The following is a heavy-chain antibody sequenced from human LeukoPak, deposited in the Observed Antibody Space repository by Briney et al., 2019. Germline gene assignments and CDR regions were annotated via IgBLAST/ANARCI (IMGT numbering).Heavy chain of an antibody. CDR2: IKSKTGGGTT. CDR1: GFIFNDAW. Sequence: GGSLRLSCAASGFIFNDAWMNWVRQAPGKGLEWVGRIKSKTGGGTTHYAAPVKGRFTISRDDSKNTLFLQMNSLKMEDTAVYYCTTDLGFSRRGYHHGYWGQGTLVTVSS. D-gene: IGHD3-22*01. CDR3: TTDLGFSRRGYHHGY. V-gene: IGHV3-15*07. J-gene: IGHJ4*02.